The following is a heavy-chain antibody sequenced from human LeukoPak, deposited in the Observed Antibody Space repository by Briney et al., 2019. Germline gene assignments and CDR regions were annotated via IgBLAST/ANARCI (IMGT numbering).Heavy chain of an antibody. D-gene: IGHD4-17*01. Sequence: PGASLRLSCAASGFTFSSYGMHWVRQAPGKGLEWVAVISYDGSNKYYADSVKGRFTISRDNSKNTLYLQMNSLRAEDTAVYYCAKLTVYWGQGTLVTVSS. CDR3: AKLTVY. CDR1: GFTFSSYG. V-gene: IGHV3-30*18. CDR2: ISYDGSNK. J-gene: IGHJ4*02.